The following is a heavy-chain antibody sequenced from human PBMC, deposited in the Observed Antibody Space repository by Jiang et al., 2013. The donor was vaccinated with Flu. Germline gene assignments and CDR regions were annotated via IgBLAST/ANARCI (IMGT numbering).Heavy chain of an antibody. D-gene: IGHD4-17*01. CDR3: ARGVDYGDYAIAFDI. Sequence: TCTVSSDSITSSNYYWGWIRQPPGKGLEWIGNMYYSGSTHYNPSVKNRVTISVDTSKNQFSLKLNSVTAADTAVYYCARGVDYGDYAIAFDIWGQGTVVIVSS. CDR1: SDSITSSNYY. J-gene: IGHJ3*02. CDR2: MYYSGST. V-gene: IGHV4-39*01.